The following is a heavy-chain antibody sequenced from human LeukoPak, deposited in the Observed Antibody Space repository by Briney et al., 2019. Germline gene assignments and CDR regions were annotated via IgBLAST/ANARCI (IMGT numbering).Heavy chain of an antibody. D-gene: IGHD3-10*01. J-gene: IGHJ4*02. V-gene: IGHV3-30-3*01. CDR2: ISYDGSNK. Sequence: GGSLRLSCAASGFTFSSYAMHWVRQAPGKGLEWVAVISYDGSNKYYADSVKGRFTISRDNSKNTLYLQMNSLRAEDTAVYYCAGSNPPYYYGSGSYDYFDYWGQGTLVTVSS. CDR3: AGSNPPYYYGSGSYDYFDY. CDR1: GFTFSSYA.